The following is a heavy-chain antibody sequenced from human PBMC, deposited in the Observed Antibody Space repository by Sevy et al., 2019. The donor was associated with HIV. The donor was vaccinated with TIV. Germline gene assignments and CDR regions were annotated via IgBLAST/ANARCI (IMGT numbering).Heavy chain of an antibody. CDR1: GFTFSSCA. D-gene: IGHD5-12*01. J-gene: IGHJ3*02. CDR3: AKFEIRSDRYVDAFDI. V-gene: IGHV3-23*01. Sequence: GGSLRLSCAASGFTFSSCAMSWVRQAPGKGLEWVSVISGSGGSTYYAYSVKGRFTISRYNSKNTLYLQMNSLRAEDTAVYYCAKFEIRSDRYVDAFDIWGQGTMVTVSS. CDR2: ISGSGGST.